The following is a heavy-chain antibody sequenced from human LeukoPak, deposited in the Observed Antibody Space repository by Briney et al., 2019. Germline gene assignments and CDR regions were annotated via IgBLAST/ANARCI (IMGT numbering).Heavy chain of an antibody. V-gene: IGHV4-39*01. J-gene: IGHJ3*02. CDR3: ARLIWYRDRYYYDSTGSYAFDI. CDR2: MYYSGST. CDR1: GGSISSSSYY. D-gene: IGHD3-22*01. Sequence: PSETLSLTCNVSGGSISSSSYYWAWIRQPPGKGLEWIGSMYYSGSTYYNPSLKSRVTISVDTSKNQFSLKLSSVTAADTAVYYCARLIWYRDRYYYDSTGSYAFDIWGQGTMVTVSS.